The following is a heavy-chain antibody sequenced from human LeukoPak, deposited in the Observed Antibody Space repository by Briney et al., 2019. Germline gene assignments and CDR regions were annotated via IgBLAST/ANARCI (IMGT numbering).Heavy chain of an antibody. CDR1: GFTLSHYW. CDR3: ARDPETNYYDSSGYYPNWFDP. V-gene: IGHV3-48*01. D-gene: IGHD3-22*01. Sequence: GGSLRLSCTASGFTLSHYWMTWVRQAPGKGLEWVSYISSSSSTIYYADSVKGRFTISRDNAKNSLYLQMNSLRAEDTAVYYCARDPETNYYDSSGYYPNWFDPWGQGTLVTVSS. J-gene: IGHJ5*02. CDR2: ISSSSSTI.